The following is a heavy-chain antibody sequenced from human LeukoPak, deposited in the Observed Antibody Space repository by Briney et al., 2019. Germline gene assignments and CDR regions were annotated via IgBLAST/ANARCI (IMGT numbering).Heavy chain of an antibody. CDR1: GFTFSSYG. CDR2: ISYDRSNK. Sequence: GGSLRLSCAASGFTFSSYGMHWVRQAPGKGLEWVAVISYDRSNKYYADSVKGRFTISRDNSKNTLYLQMNSLRAEDTAVYYCAKDRRGIAAAFGDYWGQGTLVTVSS. CDR3: AKDRRGIAAAFGDY. D-gene: IGHD6-13*01. J-gene: IGHJ4*02. V-gene: IGHV3-30*18.